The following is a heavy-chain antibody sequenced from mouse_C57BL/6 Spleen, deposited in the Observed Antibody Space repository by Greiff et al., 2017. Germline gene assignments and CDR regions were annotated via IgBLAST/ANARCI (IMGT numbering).Heavy chain of an antibody. CDR2: IYPGDGDT. V-gene: IGHV1-80*01. CDR1: GYAFSSYW. J-gene: IGHJ2*01. CDR3: ARSRITTVVAKNFDY. Sequence: VQLKESGAELVKPGASVKISCKASGYAFSSYWMNWVKQRPGKGLEWIGQIYPGDGDTNYNGKFKGKATLTADKSSSTAYMQLSSLTSEDSAVYFCARSRITTVVAKNFDYWGQGTTLTVSS. D-gene: IGHD1-1*01.